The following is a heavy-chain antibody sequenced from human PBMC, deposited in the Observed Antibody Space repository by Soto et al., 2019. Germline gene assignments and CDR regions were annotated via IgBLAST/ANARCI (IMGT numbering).Heavy chain of an antibody. CDR3: ARGGGALLGYCSGGSCYSGWWPSGFLWAFDI. J-gene: IGHJ3*02. V-gene: IGHV4-34*01. D-gene: IGHD2-15*01. Sequence: KTSETLSLTCAVYGGSFSGYYWSWIRQPPGKGLEWIGEINHSGSTNYNPSLKSRVTISVDTSKNQFSLKLSSVTAADTAVYYCARGGGALLGYCSGGSCYSGWWPSGFLWAFDIWGQGTMVTVSS. CDR2: INHSGST. CDR1: GGSFSGYY.